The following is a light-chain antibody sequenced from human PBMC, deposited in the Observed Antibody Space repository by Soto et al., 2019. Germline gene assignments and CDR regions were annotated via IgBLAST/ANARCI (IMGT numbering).Light chain of an antibody. V-gene: IGKV3-15*01. CDR3: QQYSDWSPVT. Sequence: EVVMTQSPATLSLSPGDRATVSCRASQGIGSNLAWYQQKPGQAPRLLIYGASTRAAGVPARFSGSGSGTELPLTLSSLQSEDFALHYCQQYSDWSPVTFGGVTKVEIK. J-gene: IGKJ4*01. CDR1: QGIGSN. CDR2: GAS.